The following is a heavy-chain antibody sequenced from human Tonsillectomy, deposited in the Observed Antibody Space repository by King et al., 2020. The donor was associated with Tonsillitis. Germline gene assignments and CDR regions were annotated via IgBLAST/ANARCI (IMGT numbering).Heavy chain of an antibody. CDR2: IYTSGST. CDR3: ARMAGP. J-gene: IGHJ5*02. Sequence: VPLQESGPGLVKPSQTLSLTCSVSGGSISSGSYYWSWIRQPAGKGLEWIGRIYTSGSTNYNPSLKSRVTMSVDTSKNQFSLKLSSVTAADTAVYYCARMAGPWGQGTLVTVSS. V-gene: IGHV4-61*02. CDR1: GGSISSGSYY. D-gene: IGHD5-24*01.